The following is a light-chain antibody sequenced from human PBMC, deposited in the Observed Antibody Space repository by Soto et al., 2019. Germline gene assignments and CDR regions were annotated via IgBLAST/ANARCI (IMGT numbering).Light chain of an antibody. Sequence: EIVLTQSPATLSLSPGERATLSCRASQSVSSSLAWFQQKPGQAPRLLIYDASNTATGIPARFSGSGSGTDFTLAISGLEPEDFEVYYCQQRSRWYTFGQGTNLEIK. CDR2: DAS. CDR1: QSVSSS. J-gene: IGKJ2*01. V-gene: IGKV3-11*01. CDR3: QQRSRWYT.